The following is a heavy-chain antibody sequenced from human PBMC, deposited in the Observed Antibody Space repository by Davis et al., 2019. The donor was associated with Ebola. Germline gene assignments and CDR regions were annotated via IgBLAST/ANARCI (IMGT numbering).Heavy chain of an antibody. V-gene: IGHV4-30-4*01. CDR1: GGSISSGDYY. J-gene: IGHJ4*02. D-gene: IGHD3-3*01. CDR2: IYYSGST. CDR3: ASEKVTIFGVDHIDH. Sequence: SETLSLTCTVSGGSISSGDYYWSWIRQPPGKGLEWIGYIYYSGSTYYNPSLKSRVTISVDTSKNQYSLKLSSVTAADTAVHYCASEKVTIFGVDHIDHWGQGTLVTVSS.